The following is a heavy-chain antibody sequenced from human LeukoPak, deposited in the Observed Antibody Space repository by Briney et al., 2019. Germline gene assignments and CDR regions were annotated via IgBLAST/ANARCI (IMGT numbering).Heavy chain of an antibody. CDR1: VGSISSDY. CDR2: IYTSGST. J-gene: IGHJ5*02. V-gene: IGHV4-4*07. CDR3: AREGQQWLANWFDP. Sequence: SETLSLTCTVSVGSISSDYWSWIRQPAGKGLDWIGRIYTSGSTNYNPSLKSRVTMSVDTSKNQFSLKLSSVTAADTAVYYCAREGQQWLANWFDPWGQGTLVTVSS. D-gene: IGHD6-19*01.